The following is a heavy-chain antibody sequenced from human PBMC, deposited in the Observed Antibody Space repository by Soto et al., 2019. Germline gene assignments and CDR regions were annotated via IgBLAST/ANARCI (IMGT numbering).Heavy chain of an antibody. CDR2: INPSGGRT. D-gene: IGHD3-22*01. J-gene: IGHJ4*02. V-gene: IGHV1-46*01. Sequence: ASVKVSCKASGNSFATYYMHWVRQAPGQGLEWMGIINPSGGRTTYAQKFQGRVTMTRDTSTSTFHMELSSLTSEDTAVYYCAGLYHYDSSGYYDYWGQGTLVTVSS. CDR3: AGLYHYDSSGYYDY. CDR1: GNSFATYY.